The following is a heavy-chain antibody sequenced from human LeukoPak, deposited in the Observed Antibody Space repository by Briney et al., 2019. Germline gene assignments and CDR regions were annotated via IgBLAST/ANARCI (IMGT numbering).Heavy chain of an antibody. CDR2: IKSKTDGETT. CDR3: TRVRPYDSRCFVC. J-gene: IGHJ4*02. D-gene: IGHD3-22*01. CDR1: GFTFDYIW. Sequence: KSGVSLRFSCAAYGFTFDYIWLSWVRQAPGKGLEWAGRIKSKTDGETTDYAAPVKGRFTLSRNDSNNTLYLHMNSLRIEDIAVYYCTRVRPYDSRCFVCWGQGTLVTVSS. V-gene: IGHV3-15*01.